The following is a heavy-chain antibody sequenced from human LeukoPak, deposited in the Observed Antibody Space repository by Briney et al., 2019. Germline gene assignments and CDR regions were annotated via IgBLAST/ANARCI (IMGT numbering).Heavy chain of an antibody. CDR3: ARDRLTNDAFDM. CDR2: INSDGSGT. D-gene: IGHD2-8*01. J-gene: IGHJ3*02. CDR1: GFTLNSYW. V-gene: IGHV3-74*01. Sequence: QPGGSLRLSCAPSGFTLNSYWMHWVRRAPGKGLVWVSRINSDGSGTSDADFVKGRFTISRDNSKNTLYLQMNSLRAEDTAMYCCARDRLTNDAFDMWGEGTMVT.